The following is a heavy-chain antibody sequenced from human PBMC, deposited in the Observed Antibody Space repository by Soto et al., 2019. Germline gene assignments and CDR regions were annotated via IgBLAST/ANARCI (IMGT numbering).Heavy chain of an antibody. Sequence: PGGSLRHSCASSGFTVSTKYMSLVRQAPGKGLEWVSVIYSGGSTFYADSVRGRFTISRDNSKNTVNLQMNSLRAEDTAVYYCAADILPSGYSGYLGLIDYWGPGTLVTVSS. J-gene: IGHJ4*02. V-gene: IGHV3-66*01. D-gene: IGHD5-12*01. CDR1: GFTVSTKY. CDR2: IYSGGST. CDR3: AADILPSGYSGYLGLIDY.